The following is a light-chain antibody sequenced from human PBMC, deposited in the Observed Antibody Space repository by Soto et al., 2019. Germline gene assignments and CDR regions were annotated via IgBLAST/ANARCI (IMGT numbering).Light chain of an antibody. CDR2: TAS. CDR3: XXHXXSPPSWT. CDR1: QSVSGSY. V-gene: IGKV3-20*01. J-gene: IGKJ1*01. Sequence: PGERATLSCRASQSVSGSYLAWYQQKPGQAPRLLIHTASSRATGIPDRFSGSGSGTDFTLTISRLEPEDFAVYFXXXHXXSPPSWTFGQGTKVEIK.